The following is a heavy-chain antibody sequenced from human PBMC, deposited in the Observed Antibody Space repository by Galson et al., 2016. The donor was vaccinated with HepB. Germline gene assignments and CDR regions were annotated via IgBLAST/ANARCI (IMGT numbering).Heavy chain of an antibody. J-gene: IGHJ4*02. CDR2: ISYDGSAE. CDR1: GFTLTNYG. Sequence: SLRLSCAASGFTLTNYGMHWVRQAPGKGLGWVAMISYDGSAEYYADSVKGRFTISRDNSENTVYLQMSSLRTEDTAVYYCAKDLWINKWTNYFDYWGQGTLVTVSS. D-gene: IGHD2-21*01. V-gene: IGHV3-30*18. CDR3: AKDLWINKWTNYFDY.